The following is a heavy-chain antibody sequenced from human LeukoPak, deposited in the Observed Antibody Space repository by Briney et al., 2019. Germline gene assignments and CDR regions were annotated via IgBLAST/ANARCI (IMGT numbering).Heavy chain of an antibody. J-gene: IGHJ4*02. Sequence: PGGSLRLSCAASGFTFSSYGMHWVRQAPGKGLEWVAFIRYDGSNKYYADSVKGRFTISRDNSKNTLYLQMNSLRAEDTAVYYCAKDGVTVTDFDYWGQGTLVTVSS. V-gene: IGHV3-30*02. D-gene: IGHD4-17*01. CDR2: IRYDGSNK. CDR3: AKDGVTVTDFDY. CDR1: GFTFSSYG.